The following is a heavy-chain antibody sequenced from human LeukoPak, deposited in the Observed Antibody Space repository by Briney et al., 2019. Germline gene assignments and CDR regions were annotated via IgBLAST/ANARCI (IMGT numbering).Heavy chain of an antibody. D-gene: IGHD4-17*01. CDR1: GFTFDDYT. J-gene: IGHJ4*02. CDR2: ISWDGGST. Sequence: PGGSLRLSCAASGFTFDDYTMHLVRQAPGKGLEWVSLISWDGGSTYYADSVKGRFTISRDNSKNSLYLQMNSLRTEDTALYYCAKGGNGDYRFDYWGQGTLVTVSS. CDR3: AKGGNGDYRFDY. V-gene: IGHV3-43*01.